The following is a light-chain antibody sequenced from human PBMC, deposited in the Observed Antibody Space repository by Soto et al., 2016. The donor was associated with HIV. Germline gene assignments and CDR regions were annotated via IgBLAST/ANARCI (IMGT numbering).Light chain of an antibody. Sequence: DIQMTQSPSTLSASVGDRVTITCRASQIISSWLAWYQQKPGKAPKLLIYKASNLETGVPSRFSGSGSGTEFTLTLSSLQPDDFATYYCQQYNSYSSYFGQGTKLEIK. CDR1: QIISSW. V-gene: IGKV1-5*03. CDR3: QQYNSYSSY. CDR2: KAS. J-gene: IGKJ2*01.